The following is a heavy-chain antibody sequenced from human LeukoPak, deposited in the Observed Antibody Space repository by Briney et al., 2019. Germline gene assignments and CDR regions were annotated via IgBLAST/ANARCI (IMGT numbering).Heavy chain of an antibody. V-gene: IGHV4-39*07. CDR3: ARTLWFGELFWFDP. CDR2: IYYSGST. D-gene: IGHD3-10*01. Sequence: SETLSLTCTVSGGSISSSNYYWGWIRQPPGKGLEWIGSIYYSGSTYYNPSLKSRVTISVDTSKNQFSLNLSSVTAADTAVYYCARTLWFGELFWFDPWGQGTLVTVSS. CDR1: GGSISSSNYY. J-gene: IGHJ5*02.